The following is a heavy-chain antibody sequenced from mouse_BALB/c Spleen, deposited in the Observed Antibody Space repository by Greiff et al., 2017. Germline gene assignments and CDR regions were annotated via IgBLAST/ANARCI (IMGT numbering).Heavy chain of an antibody. V-gene: IGHV2-9*02. J-gene: IGHJ4*01. CDR3: ARDLYAMDY. Sequence: VQLQESGPGLVAPSQSLSITCTVSGFSLTSYGVHWVRQPPGKGLEWLGVIWAGGSTNYYSALMSRLSISKDNSKSQVFLKMNSLQTDDTAMYYCARDLYAMDYWGQGTSVTVSS. CDR2: IWAGGST. CDR1: GFSLTSYG.